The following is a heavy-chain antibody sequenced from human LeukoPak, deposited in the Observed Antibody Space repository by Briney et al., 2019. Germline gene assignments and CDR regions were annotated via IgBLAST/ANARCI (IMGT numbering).Heavy chain of an antibody. D-gene: IGHD3-22*01. CDR3: AKVGHYYDSSGYHY. J-gene: IGHJ4*02. CDR2: ISSSSSTI. Sequence: PGGSLRLSCAASGFTFSSYSMNWVRQAPGKGLDWVSYISSSSSTIYYADSVKGRFTISRDNAKNSLYLQMNSLRAEDTAVYYCAKVGHYYDSSGYHYWGQGTLVTVSS. CDR1: GFTFSSYS. V-gene: IGHV3-48*01.